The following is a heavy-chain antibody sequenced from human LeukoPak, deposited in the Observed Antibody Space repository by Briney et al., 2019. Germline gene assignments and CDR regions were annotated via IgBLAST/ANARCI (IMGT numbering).Heavy chain of an antibody. J-gene: IGHJ4*02. Sequence: ASVKVSCKASGYTFTGYYMHWVRQAPGQGLEWMGWINPNSGGTNYAQKFQGRVTMTRDTSISTAYMELSRLRSDDTAVYYCARIRSGWYNYFDYWGQGTLVTVSS. CDR3: ARIRSGWYNYFDY. V-gene: IGHV1-2*02. D-gene: IGHD6-19*01. CDR2: INPNSGGT. CDR1: GYTFTGYY.